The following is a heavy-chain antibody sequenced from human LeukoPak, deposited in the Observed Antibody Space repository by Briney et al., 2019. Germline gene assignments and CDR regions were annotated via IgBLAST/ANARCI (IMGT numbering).Heavy chain of an antibody. Sequence: GGSLRLSCAASGFTFSSYWMSWVRQAPGEGLEWVANIRQDGSEKYYVDSVKGRFTISRDNAKNSLYLQMNSLRAEDTAVYYCARVQSPWYSSGWHRYFDYGGQGTLVTVSS. CDR1: GFTFSSYW. CDR2: IRQDGSEK. D-gene: IGHD6-19*01. V-gene: IGHV3-7*01. J-gene: IGHJ4*02. CDR3: ARVQSPWYSSGWHRYFDY.